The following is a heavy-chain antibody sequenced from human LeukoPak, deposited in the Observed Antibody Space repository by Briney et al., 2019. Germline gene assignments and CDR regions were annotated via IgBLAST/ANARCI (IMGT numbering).Heavy chain of an antibody. D-gene: IGHD2-21*02. CDR1: GFNFANHA. CDR3: VREDTPATANY. CDR2: ISGGGDIT. V-gene: IGHV3-23*01. J-gene: IGHJ4*02. Sequence: GGSLRLSCAASGFNFANHAMSWVRQTPGKGLEWVSAISGGGDITYYADSVTGRFTISRDNSKDTLFLQMHSLRPGGTAVYYCVREDTPATANYWGQGTLVTISS.